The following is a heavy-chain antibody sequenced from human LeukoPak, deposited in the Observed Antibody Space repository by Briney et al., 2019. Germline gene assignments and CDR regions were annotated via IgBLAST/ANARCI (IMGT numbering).Heavy chain of an antibody. CDR1: GFTFNSYA. D-gene: IGHD1-26*01. Sequence: GGSLRLSCAASGFTFNSYAMNWVRQAPGKGLEWVSAITGSGGSTYYADSVKGRFTISRGNSKNTLYLQMISLRGDDTAVYYCAKVLGARGSFDYWGQGTLVTVSS. CDR2: ITGSGGST. J-gene: IGHJ4*02. V-gene: IGHV3-23*01. CDR3: AKVLGARGSFDY.